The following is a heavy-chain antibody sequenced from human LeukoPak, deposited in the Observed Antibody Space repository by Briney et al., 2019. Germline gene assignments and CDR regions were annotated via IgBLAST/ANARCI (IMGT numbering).Heavy chain of an antibody. CDR1: GFTFSSYA. V-gene: IGHV3-23*01. CDR3: ATGPVAANYYYGMDV. J-gene: IGHJ6*02. D-gene: IGHD6-19*01. Sequence: SGGSLRLSCAASGFTFSSYAMSWVRQAPGKGLEWVSAISGSGGSTYYADSVKGRFTISRDNSKNTLYLQMNSLRAEDTAVYYCATGPVAANYYYGMDVWGQGTTVTVSS. CDR2: ISGSGGST.